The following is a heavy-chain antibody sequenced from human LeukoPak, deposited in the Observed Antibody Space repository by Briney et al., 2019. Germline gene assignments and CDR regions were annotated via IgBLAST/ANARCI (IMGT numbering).Heavy chain of an antibody. Sequence: PGGSLRLSCAASGFTFSRYALHWVRQAPGKGLDWVAVISYDGSNKFYADSVKGRFAISRDNSKNTLYLQMNSLRAEDTAVYYCAKRLTFGGVIPTHYFDYWGQGTLVTVSS. D-gene: IGHD3-16*02. J-gene: IGHJ4*02. CDR3: AKRLTFGGVIPTHYFDY. V-gene: IGHV3-30-3*02. CDR2: ISYDGSNK. CDR1: GFTFSRYA.